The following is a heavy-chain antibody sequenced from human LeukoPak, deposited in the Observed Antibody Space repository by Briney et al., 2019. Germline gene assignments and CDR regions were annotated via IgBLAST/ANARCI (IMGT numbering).Heavy chain of an antibody. CDR1: GGSISSYY. D-gene: IGHD3-10*01. Sequence: PSETLSLTCTVSGGSISSYYWSWIRQPPGKGLEWIGYIYYSGSTNYNPSLKSRVTISVDTSKNQFSLKLSSVTAADTAVYYCARRGASRSSSIIRYYYGMDVWGQGTTVTVSS. CDR3: ARRGASRSSSIIRYYYGMDV. J-gene: IGHJ6*02. CDR2: IYYSGST. V-gene: IGHV4-59*08.